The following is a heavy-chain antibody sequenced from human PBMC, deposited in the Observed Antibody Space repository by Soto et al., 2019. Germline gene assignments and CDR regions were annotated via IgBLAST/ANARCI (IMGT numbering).Heavy chain of an antibody. CDR3: ARVSVTTVYYYGMDV. J-gene: IGHJ6*02. CDR1: GGSISSSNW. V-gene: IGHV4-4*02. D-gene: IGHD4-4*01. Sequence: SETLSLTCAVSGGSISSSNWWSWVRQPPGKGLEWIGEIYHSGSTNYNPSLKSRVTISVDKSKNQFSLKLSSVTAADTAVYYCARVSVTTVYYYGMDVWGQGTTVTVSS. CDR2: IYHSGST.